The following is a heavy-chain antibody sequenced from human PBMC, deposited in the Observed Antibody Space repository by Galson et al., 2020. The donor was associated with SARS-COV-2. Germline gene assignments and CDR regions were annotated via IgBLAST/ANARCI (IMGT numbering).Heavy chain of an antibody. V-gene: IGHV3-33*01. CDR2: IWFDGTNK. Sequence: GGSLRLSCAASGFTFSSYGMHWVRQAPGKGLEWVAVIWFDGTNKFYADSVKGRFTISRDNSKNTLYLQMTSLRAEDTAVYYCARGHSPYYDILTGYLDYFDFWGQGPLVTVSS. CDR1: GFTFSSYG. J-gene: IGHJ4*02. D-gene: IGHD3-9*01. CDR3: ARGHSPYYDILTGYLDYFDF.